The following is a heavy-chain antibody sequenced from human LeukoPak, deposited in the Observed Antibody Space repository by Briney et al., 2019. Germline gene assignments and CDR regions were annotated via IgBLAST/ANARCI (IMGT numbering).Heavy chain of an antibody. J-gene: IGHJ6*02. CDR1: GFTFSSYA. V-gene: IGHV3-23*01. CDR3: AKDEVPHYYYGMDV. Sequence: GSLRLSCAASGFTFSSYAMSWVRQAPGKGLEWVSAISGSGGSTYYADSVKGRFTISRDNSKSTLYLQMNSLRAEDTAVYYCAKDEVPHYYYGMDVWGQGTTVTVSS. D-gene: IGHD1-1*01. CDR2: ISGSGGST.